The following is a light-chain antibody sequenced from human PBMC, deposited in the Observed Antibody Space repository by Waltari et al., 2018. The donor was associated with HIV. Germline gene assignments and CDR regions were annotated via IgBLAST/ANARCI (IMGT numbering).Light chain of an antibody. V-gene: IGKV4-1*01. CDR1: QSVLYSSNNKNY. CDR3: QQYYSTPPIT. CDR2: WAS. Sequence: DIVMTQSPDSLAVSLGEGHTINCKSRQSVLYSSNNKNYLAWYQQKPGQPPKLLIYWASTRESGVPDRFSGSGSGTDVTLTISSLQAEDVAVYYCQQYYSTPPITFGPGTKVEIK. J-gene: IGKJ3*01.